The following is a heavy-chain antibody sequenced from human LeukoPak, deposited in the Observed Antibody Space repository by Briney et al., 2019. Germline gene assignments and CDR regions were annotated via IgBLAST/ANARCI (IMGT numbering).Heavy chain of an antibody. Sequence: GGSLRLSCAASGFTFSSDSMNWVRQAPGKGLEWVSSISSSSSYIYYADSVKGRFTISRDNAKNSLYLQMNSLRAEDTAVYYCARFYPVIVVVPAATYIDYWGQGTLVTVSS. CDR2: ISSSSSYI. D-gene: IGHD2-2*01. CDR1: GFTFSSDS. CDR3: ARFYPVIVVVPAATYIDY. J-gene: IGHJ4*02. V-gene: IGHV3-21*01.